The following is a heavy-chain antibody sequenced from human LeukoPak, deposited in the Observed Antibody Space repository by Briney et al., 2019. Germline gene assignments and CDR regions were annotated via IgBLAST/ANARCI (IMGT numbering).Heavy chain of an antibody. CDR1: GGTFSSYA. V-gene: IGHV1-69*05. Sequence: GASVKVSCKASGGTFSSYAISWVRQAPEQGLEWMGGIIPIFGTANYAQKFQGRVTITTDESTSTAYMELSSLRSEDTAVYYCARGVSPYEYLDYWGQGTLVTVSS. CDR3: ARGVSPYEYLDY. D-gene: IGHD3-10*01. J-gene: IGHJ4*02. CDR2: IIPIFGTA.